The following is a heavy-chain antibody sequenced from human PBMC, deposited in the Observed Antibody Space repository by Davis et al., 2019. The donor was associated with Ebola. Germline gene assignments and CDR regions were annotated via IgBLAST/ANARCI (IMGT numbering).Heavy chain of an antibody. J-gene: IGHJ2*01. V-gene: IGHV3-21*04. Sequence: PGGSLRLSCAASGFTFSRHSMNWVRQAPGKGLEWVSSISSSSSYRYYADSVKGRFTISRDNAKNSLYLQINSLGVDDTALYHCARSDSGGNWYFDLWGRGTLVTVSS. D-gene: IGHD4-17*01. CDR1: GFTFSRHS. CDR3: ARSDSGGNWYFDL. CDR2: ISSSSSYR.